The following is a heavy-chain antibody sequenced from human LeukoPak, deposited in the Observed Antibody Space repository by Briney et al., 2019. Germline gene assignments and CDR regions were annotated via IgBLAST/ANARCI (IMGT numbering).Heavy chain of an antibody. D-gene: IGHD3-10*01. CDR1: GGTFSSYA. CDR2: IIPILGIA. CDR3: ARELLWFGNFDY. V-gene: IGHV1-69*04. J-gene: IGHJ4*02. Sequence: GASVEVSCKASGGTFSSYAISWVRQAPGHGLEWMRRIIPILGIANYAQKFQGRVTITADKSTSTAYMELSSLRSEDTAVYYCARELLWFGNFDYWGQGTLVTVSS.